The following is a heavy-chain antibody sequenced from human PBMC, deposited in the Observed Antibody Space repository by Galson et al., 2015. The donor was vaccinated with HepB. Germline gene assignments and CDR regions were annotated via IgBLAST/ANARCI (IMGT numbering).Heavy chain of an antibody. CDR3: ARGVRDGGTYYSDR. CDR2: ILFIGNT. CDR1: GGSISSASYY. D-gene: IGHD1-26*01. Sequence: ETLSLTCTVSGGSISSASYYWSWVRRPPGKGLEWIGYILFIGNTNYNPSLKSRVTISVDNSNNQFSLTLRSVSAADTAVYYCARGVRDGGTYYSDRWGQGALVTVSS. J-gene: IGHJ4*02. V-gene: IGHV4-61*01.